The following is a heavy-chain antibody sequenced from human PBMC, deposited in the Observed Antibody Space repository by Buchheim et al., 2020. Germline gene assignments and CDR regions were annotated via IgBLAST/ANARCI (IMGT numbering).Heavy chain of an antibody. CDR1: GFTFRSYA. Sequence: EVQLLESGGGLVQPGGSLRLSCAASGFTFRSYAMGWVRQAPGRGLEWVSGISGSGGSTFYADSVKGRFTISRDNSKHTFYLQMNSLRAEDTAVYYCAKVFLYDSSRYYLFDYWGQGTL. D-gene: IGHD3-22*01. CDR3: AKVFLYDSSRYYLFDY. CDR2: ISGSGGST. J-gene: IGHJ4*02. V-gene: IGHV3-23*01.